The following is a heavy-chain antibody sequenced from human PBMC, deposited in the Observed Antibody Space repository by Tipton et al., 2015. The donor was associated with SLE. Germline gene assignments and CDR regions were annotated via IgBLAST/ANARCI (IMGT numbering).Heavy chain of an antibody. CDR2: VSPSGGT. V-gene: IGHV4-4*07. CDR1: GGSLNNHF. D-gene: IGHD2-21*01. Sequence: TLSLTCTVSGGSLNNHFCSWIRQSAGKGLEWIGRVSPSGGTNYKPSLKSRVTMSVDTSKNQFSLNLSSLTAADTAVYYCARERGIYDAFDIWGLGTMVTVSS. J-gene: IGHJ3*02. CDR3: ARERGIYDAFDI.